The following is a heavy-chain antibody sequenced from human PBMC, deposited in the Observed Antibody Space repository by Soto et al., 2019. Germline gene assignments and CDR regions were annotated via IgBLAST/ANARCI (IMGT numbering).Heavy chain of an antibody. CDR3: ARDWEQLNAFDI. V-gene: IGHV3-7*01. D-gene: IGHD6-6*01. CDR2: IKQDGSEK. CDR1: GFTFSSYW. J-gene: IGHJ3*02. Sequence: GGSLRRSCAASGFTFSSYWMSWVRQAPGKGLEWVTNIKQDGSEKYYVDSVKGRFTISRDNAKNSLYLQMNSLRAEDTAVYYCARDWEQLNAFDIWGQGTRVTVSS.